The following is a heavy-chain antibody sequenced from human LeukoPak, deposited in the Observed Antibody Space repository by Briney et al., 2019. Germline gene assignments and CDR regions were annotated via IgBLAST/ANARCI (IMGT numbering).Heavy chain of an antibody. D-gene: IGHD1-14*01. CDR2: IIPTFGTA. V-gene: IGHV1-69*06. CDR1: EGTFSSYA. Sequence: SVKVSCKASEGTFSSYAISWVHQAPGQGLEWMGGIIPTFGTANYAQKFQGRVTITADKSTSTAYMELSSLRSEDTAVYYCARDRYTGWFDPWGQGTLVTVSS. CDR3: ARDRYTGWFDP. J-gene: IGHJ5*02.